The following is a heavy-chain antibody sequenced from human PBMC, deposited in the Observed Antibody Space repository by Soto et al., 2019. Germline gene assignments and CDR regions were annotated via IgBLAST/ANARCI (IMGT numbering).Heavy chain of an antibody. Sequence: GGSLRLSCAASGFTFDGYAMSWVRQAPGKGLEWVSGISGRGISTYYADSVKGRFTISRDTSKNTLSLQMNSLSVDDTAVYFCAKGKWAAGIQPFDYWGQGTMVTVSS. CDR2: ISGRGIST. D-gene: IGHD2-8*01. V-gene: IGHV3-23*01. CDR1: GFTFDGYA. J-gene: IGHJ4*02. CDR3: AKGKWAAGIQPFDY.